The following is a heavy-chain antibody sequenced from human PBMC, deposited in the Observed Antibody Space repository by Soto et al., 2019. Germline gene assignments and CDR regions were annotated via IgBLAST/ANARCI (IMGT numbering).Heavy chain of an antibody. Sequence: ASVKVSCKASGYTFTSYGISWVRQAPGQGLEWMGWISAYNGNTNYAQKLQGRVTMTTDTSTSTAYMELRSLRSDDTAVYYCARSDLGYCSGGSCYGDWFDPWGQGTLVTVPQ. CDR1: GYTFTSYG. CDR2: ISAYNGNT. J-gene: IGHJ5*02. V-gene: IGHV1-18*01. CDR3: ARSDLGYCSGGSCYGDWFDP. D-gene: IGHD2-15*01.